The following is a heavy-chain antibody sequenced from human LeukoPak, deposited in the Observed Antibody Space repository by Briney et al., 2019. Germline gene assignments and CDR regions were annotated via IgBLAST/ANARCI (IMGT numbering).Heavy chain of an antibody. CDR1: GGSFSGYY. V-gene: IGHV4-34*01. CDR2: IDHSGST. Sequence: SETLSLTCAVYGGSFSGYYWSWIRQPPGKGLEWIGEIDHSGSTNYNPSLKSRVTISVDTSKNQFSLKLSSVTAEDTAVYYCAREAVTGGQGTLVTVSS. CDR3: AREAVT. J-gene: IGHJ4*02. D-gene: IGHD6-25*01.